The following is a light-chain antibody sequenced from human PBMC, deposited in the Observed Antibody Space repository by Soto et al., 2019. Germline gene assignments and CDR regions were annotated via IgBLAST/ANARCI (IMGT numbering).Light chain of an antibody. J-gene: IGKJ4*01. CDR3: QQRKHWPPLT. CDR1: HSVDLY. V-gene: IGKV3-11*01. Sequence: VLPQSPVTLALSPGDRATLSCRTSHSVDLYLALYQQKPGQAPRLLIYDAANRATGIPASFRGSVSGTDFTLTSSSLEPEDFAVYYCQQRKHWPPLTFGGGTKVELK. CDR2: DAA.